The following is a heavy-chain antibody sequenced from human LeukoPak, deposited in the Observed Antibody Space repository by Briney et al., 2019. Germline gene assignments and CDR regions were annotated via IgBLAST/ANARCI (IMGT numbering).Heavy chain of an antibody. CDR2: IYTSGST. J-gene: IGHJ4*02. Sequence: SETLSLTCTVSGGSISSYYWSWIRQPAGKGLEWIGRIYTSGSTNYNPSLKSRVTMSEDTSKNQFSLKLSSVTAADTAVYYCIRDLYCSSTSCTDYWGQGTLVTVSS. D-gene: IGHD2-2*01. CDR1: GGSISSYY. CDR3: IRDLYCSSTSCTDY. V-gene: IGHV4-4*07.